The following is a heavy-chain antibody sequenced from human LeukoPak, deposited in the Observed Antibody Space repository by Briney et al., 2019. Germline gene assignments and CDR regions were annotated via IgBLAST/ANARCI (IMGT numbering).Heavy chain of an antibody. CDR3: ARDLSGPLDY. D-gene: IGHD5-12*01. V-gene: IGHV3-66*01. Sequence: GGSLRLSCAASGFTVSHNYMSWVRQAPGKGLEWVSVIYSGGSTNYADSVKGRFTISRDNSKNTLYLQMNSLRAEDTAVYYCARDLSGPLDYWGQGTLVTVSS. J-gene: IGHJ4*02. CDR2: IYSGGST. CDR1: GFTVSHNY.